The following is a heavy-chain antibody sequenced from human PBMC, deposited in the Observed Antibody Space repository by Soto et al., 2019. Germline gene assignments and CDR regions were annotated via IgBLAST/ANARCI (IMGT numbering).Heavy chain of an antibody. CDR2: FGGSGGNT. CDR1: GFTFSIYA. J-gene: IGHJ3*02. V-gene: IGHV3-23*01. D-gene: IGHD3-10*01. CDR3: AKGWFGFEI. Sequence: EVQLLESGGGLVQPGGSLRLSCAASGFTFSIYAMSWVRQAPGKGLEWVSTFGGSGGNTYYADSVKGRFTISRDNSKNTLYLQMNSLRAEDTAVDFWAKGWFGFEIWGQGTMVTVSS.